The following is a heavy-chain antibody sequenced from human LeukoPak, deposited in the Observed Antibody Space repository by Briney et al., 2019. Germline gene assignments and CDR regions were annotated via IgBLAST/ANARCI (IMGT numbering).Heavy chain of an antibody. V-gene: IGHV3-48*01. J-gene: IGHJ4*02. CDR1: GFTFSSYS. CDR2: ISSSSSTI. D-gene: IGHD2-2*01. Sequence: PGGSLRLSRAASGFTFSSYSMNWVRQAPGKGLEWVSYISSSSSTIYYADSVKGRFTISRDNAKNSLYLQMNSLRAEDTAVYYCARVVPAAFDYWGQGILVTVSS. CDR3: ARVVPAAFDY.